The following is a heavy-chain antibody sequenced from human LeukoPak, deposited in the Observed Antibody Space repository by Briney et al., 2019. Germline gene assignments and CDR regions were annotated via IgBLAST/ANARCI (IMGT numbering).Heavy chain of an antibody. Sequence: PGGSLRLSCAASGFTFSSYSMNWVRQAPGKGLEWVSSISSSSSYIYYADSVKGRFTISRDNAKNSLYLQMNSLRAEDTAVYYCARDYNSFRYSSSSGFDYWGQGTLVTVSS. J-gene: IGHJ4*02. CDR1: GFTFSSYS. CDR3: ARDYNSFRYSSSSGFDY. CDR2: ISSSSSYI. D-gene: IGHD6-6*01. V-gene: IGHV3-21*01.